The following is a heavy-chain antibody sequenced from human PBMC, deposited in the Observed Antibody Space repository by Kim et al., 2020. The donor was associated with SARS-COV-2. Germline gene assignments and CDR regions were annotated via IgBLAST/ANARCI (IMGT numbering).Heavy chain of an antibody. CDR2: INAGNGNT. CDR1: GYTFTSYA. J-gene: IGHJ1*01. Sequence: ASVKVSCKASGYTFTSYAMHWVRQAPGQRLEWMGWINAGNGNTKYSQKFQGRVTITRDTSASTAYMELSSLRSEDTAVYYCASLEGVAAGGEYFQHWGQGTLVTVSS. V-gene: IGHV1-3*01. CDR3: ASLEGVAAGGEYFQH. D-gene: IGHD6-19*01.